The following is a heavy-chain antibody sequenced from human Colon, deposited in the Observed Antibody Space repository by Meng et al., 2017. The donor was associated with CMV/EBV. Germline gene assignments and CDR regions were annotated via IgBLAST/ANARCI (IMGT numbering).Heavy chain of an antibody. CDR1: GGTFSSYA. V-gene: IGHV1-69*05. Sequence: SVTVSCKASGGTFSSYAISWVRQAPGQGLEWMGGIIPIFGTTNYAQKFQGRVTITTDESTGTAYMELSSLRSEDTAVYYCARQNGSNSPYYFDYWGQGTLVTVSS. D-gene: IGHD4-23*01. CDR2: IIPIFGTT. J-gene: IGHJ4*02. CDR3: ARQNGSNSPYYFDY.